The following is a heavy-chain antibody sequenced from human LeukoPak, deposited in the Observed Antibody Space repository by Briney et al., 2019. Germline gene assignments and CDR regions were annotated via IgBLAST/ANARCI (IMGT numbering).Heavy chain of an antibody. CDR3: ARNIGYSGYVRTDYYYYYGMDV. V-gene: IGHV6-1*01. J-gene: IGHJ6*02. CDR2: TYYRSKWYN. Sequence: SQTLSLTCAISGDSVSSNSAAWNWIRQSPSRGLEWLGRTYYRSKWYNDYAVSVKSRITINPDTSKNQFSLQLNSVTPEDTAVYFCARNIGYSGYVRTDYYYYYGMDVWGQGTTVTVSS. D-gene: IGHD5-12*01. CDR1: GDSVSSNSAA.